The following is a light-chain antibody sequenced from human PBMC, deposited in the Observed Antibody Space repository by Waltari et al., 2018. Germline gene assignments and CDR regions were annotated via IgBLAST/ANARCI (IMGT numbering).Light chain of an antibody. CDR1: QNIGNN. CDR2: YAS. J-gene: IGKJ4*01. CDR3: HQSDSLPT. Sequence: EVALIQSPDFQSVTPKEKVTITCRASQNIGNNLHWYQQKPGQSPKPLIKYASQSFSGVPSRFSGSGSGTDFTLTIISLEAEDAATYYCHQSDSLPTFGGGTKVEIK. V-gene: IGKV6-21*01.